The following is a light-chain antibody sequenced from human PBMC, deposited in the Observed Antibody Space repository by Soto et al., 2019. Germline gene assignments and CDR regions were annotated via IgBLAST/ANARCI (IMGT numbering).Light chain of an antibody. Sequence: EIVLTQSQGTLSLSPGERATLSCRASQSVSSNLAWYQQKPGQAPRLLIYGASTRATGIPARFSGSGSGTEFTLTISSLQSEEFAVYYCQQYNNWPRPVGQGTKVDI. CDR2: GAS. CDR1: QSVSSN. V-gene: IGKV3-15*01. CDR3: QQYNNWPRP. J-gene: IGKJ1*01.